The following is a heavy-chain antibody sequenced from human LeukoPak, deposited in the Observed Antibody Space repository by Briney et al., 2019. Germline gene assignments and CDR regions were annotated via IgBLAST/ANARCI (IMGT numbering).Heavy chain of an antibody. J-gene: IGHJ5*02. D-gene: IGHD6-13*01. CDR3: ARDLDSSSWYTYNWFDP. Sequence: SETLSLTCGASGGSFSDYYWSWIRQPPGKGLGWLGEIIHSGATSSSPSLKSRVTISMDPSKNQISLKLSSVTAADTAVYYCARDLDSSSWYTYNWFDPWGQGTLITVSS. V-gene: IGHV4-34*12. CDR2: IIHSGAT. CDR1: GGSFSDYY.